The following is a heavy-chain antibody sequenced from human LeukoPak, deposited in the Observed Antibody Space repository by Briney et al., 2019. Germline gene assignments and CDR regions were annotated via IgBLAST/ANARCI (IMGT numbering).Heavy chain of an antibody. J-gene: IGHJ4*02. V-gene: IGHV3-11*01. CDR3: ARVRLPTRYYYDSSGYSFDY. Sequence: GGSLRLSCAASGFTFSDYYMSWIRQAPGKGLEWVSYISSSGSTIYYADSVKGRFTISRDNAKNSLYMQMNSLRAEDTAVYYCARVRLPTRYYYDSSGYSFDYWGQGTLVTVSS. CDR2: ISSSGSTI. D-gene: IGHD3-22*01. CDR1: GFTFSDYY.